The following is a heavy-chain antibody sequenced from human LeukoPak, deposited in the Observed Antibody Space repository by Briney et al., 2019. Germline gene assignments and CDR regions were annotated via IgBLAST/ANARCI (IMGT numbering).Heavy chain of an antibody. Sequence: PSETLSLTCAVYGGSFSGYYWSWIRQPPRKGLEWIGEINHSGSTNYNPSLKSRVTISVDTSKNQFSLKLGSVTAADTAVYYCARNPAAPWRSYNWFDPWGQGTLVTVSS. J-gene: IGHJ5*02. CDR2: INHSGST. V-gene: IGHV4-34*01. CDR1: GGSFSGYY. CDR3: ARNPAAPWRSYNWFDP. D-gene: IGHD2-2*01.